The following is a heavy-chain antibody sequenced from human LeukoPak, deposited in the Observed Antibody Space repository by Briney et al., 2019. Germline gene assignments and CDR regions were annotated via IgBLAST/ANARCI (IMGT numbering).Heavy chain of an antibody. D-gene: IGHD1-26*01. V-gene: IGHV3-30*03. Sequence: GGSLRLSCEASGFTFSNYGMHWVRQAPGKGLEWVAVISYDGRNTHSADSVKGRFTISRDNSKNTLSLQMNSPRAEDTAVYYCTYGEDYYVFEYWGQGTLVTVSS. CDR1: GFTFSNYG. CDR3: TYGEDYYVFEY. CDR2: ISYDGRNT. J-gene: IGHJ4*02.